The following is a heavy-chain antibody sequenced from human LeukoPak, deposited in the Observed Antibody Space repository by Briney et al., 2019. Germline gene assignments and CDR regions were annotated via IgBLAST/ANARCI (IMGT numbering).Heavy chain of an antibody. V-gene: IGHV3-20*04. CDR3: ARDPEYCSGGSCYRYNWFDP. CDR1: GFTFDDYG. J-gene: IGHJ5*02. Sequence: GGSLRLSCAASGFTFDDYGMSWVRQAPGKGLEWVSGINWNGGSTGYADSVKGRFTISRDNAKNSPYLQMNSLRAEDTALYYCARDPEYCSGGSCYRYNWFDPWGQGTLVTVSS. CDR2: INWNGGST. D-gene: IGHD2-15*01.